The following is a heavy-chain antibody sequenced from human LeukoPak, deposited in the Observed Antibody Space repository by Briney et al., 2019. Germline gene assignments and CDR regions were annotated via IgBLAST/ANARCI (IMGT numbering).Heavy chain of an antibody. CDR3: AREPPKIAVAGNN. J-gene: IGHJ4*02. CDR2: INPNSGGT. V-gene: IGHV1-2*02. Sequence: ASVKVSCKASGYTFTGYYMHWVRQAPGQGLEWMGWINPNSGGTNYAQKFQGRVTMTRDTSISTAYMELSRPRSDDTAVYYCAREPPKIAVAGNNWGQGTLVTVSS. CDR1: GYTFTGYY. D-gene: IGHD6-19*01.